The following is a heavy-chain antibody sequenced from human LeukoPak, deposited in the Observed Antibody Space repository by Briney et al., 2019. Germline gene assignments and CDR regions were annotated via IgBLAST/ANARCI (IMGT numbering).Heavy chain of an antibody. J-gene: IGHJ4*02. Sequence: GGSLRLSCAASGFTFDDYAMHWVRQAPGKGLEWVSGISWNSGSIGYADSVKGRFTISRDNAKNSLYLQMNSLRAEDTALYYCAKGTYYYDSSGLFDYWGQGTLVTVSP. CDR3: AKGTYYYDSSGLFDY. CDR2: ISWNSGSI. D-gene: IGHD3-22*01. V-gene: IGHV3-9*01. CDR1: GFTFDDYA.